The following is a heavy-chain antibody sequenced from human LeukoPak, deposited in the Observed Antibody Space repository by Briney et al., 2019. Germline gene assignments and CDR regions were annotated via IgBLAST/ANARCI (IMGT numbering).Heavy chain of an antibody. V-gene: IGHV1-2*02. D-gene: IGHD4-11*01. J-gene: IGHJ4*02. CDR3: ARDPSSVTLYFFDY. Sequence: GASVKISCKASGYTFRGNYIHWLRQAPGQGLEWMGWIDANNGDTKSAQKFQGRVTMSRDTSISTAYMDLSSLCPDDAAVYYCARDPSSVTLYFFDYWGQGTLVTVSS. CDR2: IDANNGDT. CDR1: GYTFRGNY.